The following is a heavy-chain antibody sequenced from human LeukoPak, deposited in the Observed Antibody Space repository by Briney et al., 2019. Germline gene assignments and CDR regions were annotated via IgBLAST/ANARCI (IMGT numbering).Heavy chain of an antibody. V-gene: IGHV3-23*01. CDR3: ATLTPTYYDILTGYLPNYMDV. Sequence: PGGSLRLSCAASGFTFSSYAMSWVRQAPGKGLEWVSAISGSGGSTYYADSVKGRFTISRDNSKNTLYLQMNSLRAEDTAVYYCATLTPTYYDILTGYLPNYMDVWGKGTTVTVSS. CDR1: GFTFSSYA. D-gene: IGHD3-9*01. CDR2: ISGSGGST. J-gene: IGHJ6*03.